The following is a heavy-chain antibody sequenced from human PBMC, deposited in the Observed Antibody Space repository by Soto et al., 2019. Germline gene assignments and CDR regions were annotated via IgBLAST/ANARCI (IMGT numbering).Heavy chain of an antibody. CDR1: GYLFTTDG. J-gene: IGHJ6*02. V-gene: IGHV1-18*01. CDR2: MNAYNGNT. D-gene: IGHD3-16*01. Sequence: GGSVKVSFKASGYLFTTDGITLVRQAPGQGLEWMGWMNAYNGNTGYAQKVQGRVTMTTDIPTSTAYMELRSLRSDDTAVYYCARGGVMAHLDVWGQGTTVTVSS. CDR3: ARGGVMAHLDV.